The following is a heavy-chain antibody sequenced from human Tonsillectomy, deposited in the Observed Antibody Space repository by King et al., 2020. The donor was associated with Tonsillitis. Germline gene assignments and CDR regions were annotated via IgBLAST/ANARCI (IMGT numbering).Heavy chain of an antibody. CDR3: ARELRRGVFPDY. CDR1: GITFNNYA. Sequence: VQLVESGGGVVQPGRSLRLSCTASGITFNNYAMYWVRQAPGKGLEWVAVITSDGKKNYYADSVKGRFTISRDISKNTLDLQMNSLRVEDTAMYYCARELRRGVFPDYGGQGTLVTVSS. D-gene: IGHD2-21*01. CDR2: ITSDGKKN. J-gene: IGHJ4*02. V-gene: IGHV3-30*04.